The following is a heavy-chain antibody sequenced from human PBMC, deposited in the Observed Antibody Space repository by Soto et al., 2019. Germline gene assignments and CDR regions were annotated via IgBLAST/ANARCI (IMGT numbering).Heavy chain of an antibody. V-gene: IGHV5-51*01. CDR1: GYSFTSYW. D-gene: IGHD2-2*02. CDR3: ARRCSSTSCYNTGYSYGKPALDAFDI. J-gene: IGHJ3*02. CDR2: IYPGDSDT. Sequence: GESLKISCKGSGYSFTSYWIGWVRQMPGKGLEWMGIIYPGDSDTRYSPSFQGQVTISADKSISTAYLQWSSLKASDTAIYYCARRCSSTSCYNTGYSYGKPALDAFDIWGQGTMVTVSS.